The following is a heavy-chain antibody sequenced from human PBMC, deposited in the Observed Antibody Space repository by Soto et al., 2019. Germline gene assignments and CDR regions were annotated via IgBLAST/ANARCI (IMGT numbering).Heavy chain of an antibody. D-gene: IGHD3-10*01. V-gene: IGHV1-46*01. Sequence: ASVKVSCKASGYVFTNYYIHWVRQAPGQGLEWMGIIKTAGGDTNYAQKFRGGVTMTRDTSTSTVYMELSSLTSDDTAVYFCATYYFGSGSYYRFDTWGQGTLVTVSS. CDR2: IKTAGGDT. J-gene: IGHJ4*02. CDR1: GYVFTNYY. CDR3: ATYYFGSGSYYRFDT.